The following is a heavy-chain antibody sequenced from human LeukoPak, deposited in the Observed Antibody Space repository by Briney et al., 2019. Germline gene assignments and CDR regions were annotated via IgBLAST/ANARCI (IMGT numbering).Heavy chain of an antibody. CDR2: ISGSGGST. Sequence: PGGSLRLSCAASGFTFSSYAMSWVRQAPGKGLEWVSAISGSGGSTYYADSVKGRFTISRDNSKNTLYLQMNSLRAEDTAVYYCARVAYTGIAVAGTGSLVYWGQGTLVTVSS. J-gene: IGHJ4*02. CDR1: GFTFSSYA. V-gene: IGHV3-23*01. D-gene: IGHD6-19*01. CDR3: ARVAYTGIAVAGTGSLVY.